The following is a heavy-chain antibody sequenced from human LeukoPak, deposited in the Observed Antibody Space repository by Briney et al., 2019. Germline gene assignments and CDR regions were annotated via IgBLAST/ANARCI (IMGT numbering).Heavy chain of an antibody. J-gene: IGHJ5*02. CDR3: AKVGYYYGSGSPDNWFDP. CDR1: GFTFSSYA. D-gene: IGHD3-10*01. CDR2: ISGSGGST. V-gene: IGHV3-23*01. Sequence: LPGGSLRLSCAASGFTFSSYAMSWVRQAPGKGLKWVSAISGSGGSTYYADSVKGRFTISRDNSKNTLYLQMNSLRAEDTAVYYCAKVGYYYGSGSPDNWFDPWGQGTLVTVSS.